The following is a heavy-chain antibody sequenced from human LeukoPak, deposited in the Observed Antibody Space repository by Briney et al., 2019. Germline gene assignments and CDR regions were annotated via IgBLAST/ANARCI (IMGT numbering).Heavy chain of an antibody. CDR3: AKGTMYYDILDY. CDR1: GFTFSSYA. V-gene: IGHV3-23*01. D-gene: IGHD3-9*01. J-gene: IGHJ4*02. Sequence: GGSLRPSCAASGFTFSSYAVSWVRQAPGRGLECVSTISDTGGRTYYADSVKGRFTISRDNSKNTLYLQMNSLRAEDTAIYYCAKGTMYYDILDYWGQGTLVTVSS. CDR2: ISDTGGRT.